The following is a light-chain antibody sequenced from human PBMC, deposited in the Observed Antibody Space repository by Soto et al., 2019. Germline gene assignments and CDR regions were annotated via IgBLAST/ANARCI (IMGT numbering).Light chain of an antibody. CDR2: GAS. V-gene: IGKV3-20*01. J-gene: IGKJ1*01. CDR3: QHPWT. CDR1: QSFSGRY. Sequence: EIVLTQSPGTLSLSPGERATLSCRASQSFSGRYLAWYQQKAGQAPRLLIYGASSRATGIPDRFSGSGSVTDFTLTISRLEPADFAVYYCQHPWTFGQGNKVEIK.